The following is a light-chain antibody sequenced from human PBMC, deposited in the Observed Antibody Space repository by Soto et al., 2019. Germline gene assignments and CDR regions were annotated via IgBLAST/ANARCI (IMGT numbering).Light chain of an antibody. V-gene: IGKV3-20*01. CDR2: GTS. CDR1: QTVTTRY. J-gene: IGKJ1*01. CDR3: QQYGSSRWT. Sequence: EIGMTQSPYTLSVSPGERATLSCRASQTVTTRYLAWYQQRPGQSPRLLIYGTSSRATGIPDRFSGSGSGTDFSLTITRLEPEDFAVYYCQQYGSSRWTFGQGTKVDIK.